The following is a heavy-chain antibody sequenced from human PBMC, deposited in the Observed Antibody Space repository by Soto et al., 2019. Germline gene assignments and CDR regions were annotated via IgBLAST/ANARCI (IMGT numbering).Heavy chain of an antibody. CDR1: GYAFPEHD. CDR3: GVTTCY. Sequence: APVKVYRKTSGYAFPEHDINWVRQAPGQGPEYMGWVSPENKNAGYAPQFRGRVSMTTDTTISTAYLEVTNLTYEDTAVYYCGVTTCYCGRGTMVTVSS. CDR2: VSPENKNA. J-gene: IGHJ4*01. D-gene: IGHD2-21*02. V-gene: IGHV1-8*01.